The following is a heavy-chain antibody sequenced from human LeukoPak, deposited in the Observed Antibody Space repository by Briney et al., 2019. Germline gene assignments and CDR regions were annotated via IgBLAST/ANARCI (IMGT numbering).Heavy chain of an antibody. J-gene: IGHJ4*02. CDR1: GYTFTSYG. Sequence: ASVKVSCKASGYTFTSYGISWVRQAPGQGLEWMGWISAYNGNTNYAQKLQGRVTMTTDTSTSTAYMELRSLRSDDTAVYYCARDRQGDGYHPGDFDYWGQGTLVTVSS. CDR2: ISAYNGNT. CDR3: ARDRQGDGYHPGDFDY. V-gene: IGHV1-18*01. D-gene: IGHD3-22*01.